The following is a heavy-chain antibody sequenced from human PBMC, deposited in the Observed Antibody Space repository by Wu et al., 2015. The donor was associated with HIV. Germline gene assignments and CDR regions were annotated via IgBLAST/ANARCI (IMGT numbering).Heavy chain of an antibody. CDR1: GGTFTRYS. J-gene: IGHJ4*02. Sequence: QVQLVQSGAEVKTPGASVKLSCRASGGTFTRYSFSWVRQAPGGGLQWMGGIIPINGPIDYAQEFQGRLTITADKSTSTVYMELDSLRFEDTATYYCARAIRETVVVEAFEYWGLGTLVTVSS. D-gene: IGHD3-22*01. CDR2: IIPINGPI. CDR3: ARAIRETVVVEAFEY. V-gene: IGHV1-69*06.